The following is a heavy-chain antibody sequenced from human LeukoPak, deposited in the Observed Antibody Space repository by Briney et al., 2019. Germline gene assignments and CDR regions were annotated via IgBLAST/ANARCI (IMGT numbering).Heavy chain of an antibody. Sequence: GGSPRLSCAASGFTFSSYSMNRVRQAPGKGLEWVSSISSSSSYIYYADSVKGRFTISRDNAKSSLYLQLNDLRAEDTAVYYCVRDFQWSLESWGQGTPVTVSS. J-gene: IGHJ5*02. CDR2: ISSSSSYI. CDR1: GFTFSSYS. V-gene: IGHV3-21*06. D-gene: IGHD1-1*01. CDR3: VRDFQWSLES.